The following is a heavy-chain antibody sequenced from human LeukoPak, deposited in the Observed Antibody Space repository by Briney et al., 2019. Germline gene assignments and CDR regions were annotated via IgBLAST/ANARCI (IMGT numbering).Heavy chain of an antibody. J-gene: IGHJ3*02. Sequence: SETLSLTCTLSGGSVSSSSYYWGWIRQSPGKGLEWIGSIYYTGSTYYNPSLKSRVTISLDTSKNQFSLKLSSVTAADTAVYYCAASGYSSSRGAFDIWGQGTMVTVSS. D-gene: IGHD6-13*01. CDR3: AASGYSSSRGAFDI. CDR1: GGSVSSSSYY. V-gene: IGHV4-39*07. CDR2: IYYTGST.